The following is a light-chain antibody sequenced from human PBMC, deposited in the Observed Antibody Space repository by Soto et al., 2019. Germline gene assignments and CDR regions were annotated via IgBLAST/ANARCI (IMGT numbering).Light chain of an antibody. Sequence: EIVLTQSPGTLSLSPGERAALSCRASQSVSSNYVAWYQQKPGQPPRLLIYGASGRDTGIPDRFSGSGSGTDFTLTISRLEPDDFAVYYCQQYGGSPLTFGGGNKVEI. CDR1: QSVSSNY. CDR2: GAS. V-gene: IGKV3-20*01. CDR3: QQYGGSPLT. J-gene: IGKJ4*01.